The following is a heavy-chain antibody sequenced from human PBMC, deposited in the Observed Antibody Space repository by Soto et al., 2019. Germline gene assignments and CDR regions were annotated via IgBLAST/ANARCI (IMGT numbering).Heavy chain of an antibody. D-gene: IGHD2-15*01. CDR3: ARGYCSGGSCYDGFDP. CDR1: GYTFTSYA. Sequence: ASVKVSCKASGYTFTSYAMHWVRQAPGQRLEWMGWINAGNGNTKQSQKFQGRVTITRDTSASTAYMELSSLRSEDTAVYYCARGYCSGGSCYDGFDPWGQGTLVTVSS. J-gene: IGHJ5*02. CDR2: INAGNGNT. V-gene: IGHV1-3*01.